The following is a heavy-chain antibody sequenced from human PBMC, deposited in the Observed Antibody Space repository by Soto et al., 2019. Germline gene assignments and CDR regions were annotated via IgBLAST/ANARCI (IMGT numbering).Heavy chain of an antibody. V-gene: IGHV3-33*01. CDR1: GFTFSSYG. D-gene: IGHD6-25*01. CDR3: ARESRSGLYYFDY. Sequence: QVQLVESGGGVVQPGRSLRLSCAASGFTFSSYGMHWVRQAPGKGLEWVAVIWYDGSNKYYADSVKGRFTISRDNSKNTLYLQMNSLRAEDTAVYYCARESRSGLYYFDYWGQGTLVTVSS. J-gene: IGHJ4*02. CDR2: IWYDGSNK.